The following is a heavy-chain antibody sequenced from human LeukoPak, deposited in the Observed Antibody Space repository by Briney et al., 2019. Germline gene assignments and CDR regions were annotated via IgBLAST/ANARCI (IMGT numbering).Heavy chain of an antibody. Sequence: GGSLRLSCAASGFTFSDYYMSWIRQAPGKGLEWVSYISSSGSTIYYADSVKGRFTISRDNAKNSLYLQMNSLRAEDTAVYHCARDYDSSGYYYLGAFDIWGQGTMVTVSS. CDR1: GFTFSDYY. CDR2: ISSSGSTI. CDR3: ARDYDSSGYYYLGAFDI. D-gene: IGHD3-22*01. J-gene: IGHJ3*02. V-gene: IGHV3-11*04.